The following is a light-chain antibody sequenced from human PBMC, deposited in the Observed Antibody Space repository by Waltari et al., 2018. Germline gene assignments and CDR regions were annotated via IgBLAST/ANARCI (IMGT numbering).Light chain of an antibody. CDR1: SGHSHYA. Sequence: QLVFTQSPSASASLGASVNLTRTLCSGHSHYATASHPQQSEKGPRYLMRVNRDGRHSQGDGIPDRFSGSSSGAERSLTITSLQSEDEADYYCQASGTGVYAVFGGGTHLTVL. CDR2: VNRDGRH. V-gene: IGLV4-69*01. CDR3: QASGTGVYAV. J-gene: IGLJ7*01.